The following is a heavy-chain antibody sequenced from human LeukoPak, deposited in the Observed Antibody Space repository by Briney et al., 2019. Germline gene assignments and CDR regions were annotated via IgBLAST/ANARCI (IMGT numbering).Heavy chain of an antibody. CDR1: GGSISSSYW. V-gene: IGHV4-4*02. D-gene: IGHD6-19*01. CDR2: MYHSGST. CDR3: ATNSGWRFDY. Sequence: PSETLSLTCAVSGGSISSSYWWSWVRQPPGKGLEWIGEMYHSGSTNYNPSLKSRVTISLDNSKNQFSQKLNSVTAADTAVYYCATNSGWRFDYWGQGTLVTVSS. J-gene: IGHJ4*02.